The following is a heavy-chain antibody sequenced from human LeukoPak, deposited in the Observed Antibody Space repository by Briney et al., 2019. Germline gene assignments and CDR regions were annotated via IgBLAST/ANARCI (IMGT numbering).Heavy chain of an antibody. CDR1: GFTFSSYG. CDR2: IRSKTYGGTG. Sequence: GGSLRLSCAASGFTFSSYGMSWVRQAPGKGLEWVGFIRSKTYGGTGEYAASVKGRLTISRDDSKSIAHLQMNSLKTEDTAVYYCTRSESGTYKGGFDFWGQGTLVTVSS. V-gene: IGHV3-49*04. CDR3: TRSESGTYKGGFDF. D-gene: IGHD1-26*01. J-gene: IGHJ4*02.